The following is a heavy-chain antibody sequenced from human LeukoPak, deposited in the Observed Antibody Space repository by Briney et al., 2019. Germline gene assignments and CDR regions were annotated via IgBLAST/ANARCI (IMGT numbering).Heavy chain of an antibody. D-gene: IGHD5-24*01. CDR1: GFTFSSYV. Sequence: GGSLRLSCVASGFTFSSYVMSWVRQAPGKGLEWVSAISGSGGSTYYADSVKGRFTISRDNSKNTLYLQMNSLRAEDTAVYYCAGGRWLQLGPSGWGQGTLVTVSS. V-gene: IGHV3-23*01. CDR3: AGGRWLQLGPSG. CDR2: ISGSGGST. J-gene: IGHJ4*02.